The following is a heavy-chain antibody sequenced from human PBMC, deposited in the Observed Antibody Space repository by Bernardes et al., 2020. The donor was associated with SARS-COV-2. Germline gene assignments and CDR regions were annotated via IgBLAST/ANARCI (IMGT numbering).Heavy chain of an antibody. Sequence: GGSLRLSCAASGFTLSSYPMTWVRQASGKGLEWVSVINESGIRTYYADSVKGRFTVSRDNSKNTLFLQMSSLRTDDTAVYYCAKDAVRTDGWYYFDYWGQGSLVTVSS. CDR2: INESGIRT. J-gene: IGHJ4*02. CDR1: GFTLSSYP. V-gene: IGHV3-23*01. D-gene: IGHD6-19*01. CDR3: AKDAVRTDGWYYFDY.